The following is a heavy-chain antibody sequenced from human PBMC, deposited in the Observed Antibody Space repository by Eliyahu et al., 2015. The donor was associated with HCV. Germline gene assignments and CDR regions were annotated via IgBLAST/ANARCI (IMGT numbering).Heavy chain of an antibody. CDR2: IHYSGGT. J-gene: IGHJ5*02. Sequence: QVQLQESGPGLVKPSETLSLTCXVSGGXITXYYWSWIRXPPGKGLEWIGYIHYSGGTNYNPSLKSRVTISVDTSKNQXSLNLTSVTAADTAVYYCASGGGGIAVAGTGGWFDPWGQGTLVTVSS. V-gene: IGHV4-59*01. D-gene: IGHD6-19*01. CDR1: GGXITXYY. CDR3: ASGGGGIAVAGTGGWFDP.